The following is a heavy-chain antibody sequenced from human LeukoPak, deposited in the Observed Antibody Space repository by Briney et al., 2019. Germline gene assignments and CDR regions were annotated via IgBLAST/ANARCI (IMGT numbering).Heavy chain of an antibody. CDR2: INPNSGGT. CDR1: GYTFTGYY. CDR3: ARSTTDYYDSSGYRMEGWFDP. Sequence: ASVKVSCKASGYTFTGYYMHWVRQAPGQGLEWMGWINPNSGGTNYAQKFQGRVTMTRNTSISTAYMELSSLRSEDTAVYYCARSTTDYYDSSGYRMEGWFDPWGQGTLVTVSS. J-gene: IGHJ5*02. D-gene: IGHD3-22*01. V-gene: IGHV1-2*02.